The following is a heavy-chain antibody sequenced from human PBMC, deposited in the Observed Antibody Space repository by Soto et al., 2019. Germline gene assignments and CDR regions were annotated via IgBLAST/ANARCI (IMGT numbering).Heavy chain of an antibody. V-gene: IGHV4-39*01. CDR2: IDNGGNT. CDR3: VKRCLLVATI. Sequence: SETLSLTCTASGRTFSINADFWYLAWIRQPPVKGLECIGSIDNGGNTYYNPPRKRRGXXXXXXSXKXFXXXLNSXTAADTAVYYCVKRCLLVATIWGQGTLVHVS. J-gene: IGHJ4*02. D-gene: IGHD5-12*01. CDR1: GRTFSINADF.